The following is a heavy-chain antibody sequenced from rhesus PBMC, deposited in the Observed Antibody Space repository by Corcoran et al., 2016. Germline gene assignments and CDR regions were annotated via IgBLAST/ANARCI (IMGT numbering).Heavy chain of an antibody. CDR2: IYGGSGST. CDR3: ASAYGLDS. Sequence: QVQLQESGPGLVKPSETLSLTCVVPGGSISSNYWNWIRQPPGKGLEWIGRIYGGSGSTSYNPSLTSRVTISTDTSKNQFSLKLSSVTAADTAMYYCASAYGLDSWGQGVVVTVSS. CDR1: GGSISSNY. V-gene: IGHV4-147*01. J-gene: IGHJ6*01.